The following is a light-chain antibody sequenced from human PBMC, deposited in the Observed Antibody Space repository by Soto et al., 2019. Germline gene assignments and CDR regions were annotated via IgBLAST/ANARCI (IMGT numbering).Light chain of an antibody. V-gene: IGLV2-14*01. CDR3: SSYTTSNTPQIV. CDR2: DVS. CDR1: SSDVGGYNY. J-gene: IGLJ1*01. Sequence: QSVLTQPASVSGSPGQSITISCTGTSSDVGGYNYVSWYQQHPGKAPKFMIYDVSNRPSGVSNRFSGSKSGNTASLTISGLQAEDEADYYSSSYTTSNTPQIVFGTGTKVNVL.